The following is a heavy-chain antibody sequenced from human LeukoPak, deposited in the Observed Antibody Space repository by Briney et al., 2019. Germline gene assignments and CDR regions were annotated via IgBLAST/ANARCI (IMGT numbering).Heavy chain of an antibody. Sequence: GGSLRLSCAASGFTFSSYSMDWVRQAPGKGLEWVSYISSSSSTIYYADSVKGRFTISRDNAKNSLYLQMNSLRAEDTAVYYCARAGGDYYGSGSYWALDYWGQGTLVTVSS. CDR3: ARAGGDYYGSGSYWALDY. V-gene: IGHV3-48*01. D-gene: IGHD3-10*01. J-gene: IGHJ4*02. CDR2: ISSSSSTI. CDR1: GFTFSSYS.